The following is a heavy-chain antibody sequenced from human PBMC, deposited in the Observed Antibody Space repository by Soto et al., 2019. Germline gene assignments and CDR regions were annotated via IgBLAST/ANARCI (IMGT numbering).Heavy chain of an antibody. Sequence: GGSLRLSWEASGFTFNAYSMHWVRQPPGKGLEWLAAIWYDGTQKYYADSVKGRFIISTDTSKRTMYLEMNSLRAEDTAVYYCARSGGTTMTGLWHFDSSGQGTRVTVSS. V-gene: IGHV3-33*08. CDR3: ARSGGTTMTGLWHFDS. CDR2: IWYDGTQK. J-gene: IGHJ4*02. D-gene: IGHD4-17*01. CDR1: GFTFNAYS.